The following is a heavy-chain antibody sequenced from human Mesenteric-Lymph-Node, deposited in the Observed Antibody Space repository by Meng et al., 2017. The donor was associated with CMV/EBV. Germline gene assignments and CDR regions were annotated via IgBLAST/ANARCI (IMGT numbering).Heavy chain of an antibody. V-gene: IGHV4-39*07. CDR2: VYYSGSA. CDR1: GGSISSSSYY. D-gene: IGHD1-1*01. Sequence: SETLSLTCTVSGGSISSSSYYWGWIRQPPGKGLEWIGRVYYSGSAQYNPSLQSRVTISADTSKNQFSLKLTSVTAADTAVYYCARVRQLEGSSSNYHYYYGMDVWGQGTTVTVSS. J-gene: IGHJ6*02. CDR3: ARVRQLEGSSSNYHYYYGMDV.